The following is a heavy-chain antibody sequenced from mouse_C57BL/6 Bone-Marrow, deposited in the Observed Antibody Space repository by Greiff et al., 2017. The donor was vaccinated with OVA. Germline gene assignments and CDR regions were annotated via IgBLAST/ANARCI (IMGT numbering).Heavy chain of an antibody. J-gene: IGHJ2*01. CDR2: IYPYNGVS. CDR1: GYSFTGYY. CDR3: ARRNGIRRGYYFDY. D-gene: IGHD2-12*01. V-gene: IGHV1-31*01. Sequence: EVQGVESGPELVKPGASVKISCKASGYSFTGYYMHWVKQSHGNILDWIGYIYPYNGVSSYNQKFKGKATLTVDKSSSTAYMELRSLTSEDSAVYYCARRNGIRRGYYFDYWGQGTTLTVSS.